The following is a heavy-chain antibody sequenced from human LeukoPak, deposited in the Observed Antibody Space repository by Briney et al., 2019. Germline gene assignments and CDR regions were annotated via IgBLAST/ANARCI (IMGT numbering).Heavy chain of an antibody. CDR1: GFTFSSYS. CDR2: ISSSSSYI. D-gene: IGHD3-3*01. V-gene: IGHV3-21*01. Sequence: GGSLRLSCAASGFTFSSYSMNWVRQAPGKGLEWVSSISSSSSYIYYADSVKGRFTISRDNAKNSLYLQMNSLRAEDTAVYYCARSGSWSGAYYDYWGQGTLVTVSS. J-gene: IGHJ4*02. CDR3: ARSGSWSGAYYDY.